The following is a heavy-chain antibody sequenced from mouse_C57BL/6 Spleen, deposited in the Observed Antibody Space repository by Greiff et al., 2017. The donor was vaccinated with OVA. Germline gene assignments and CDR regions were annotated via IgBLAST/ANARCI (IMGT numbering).Heavy chain of an antibody. CDR2: FYPGSGSI. V-gene: IGHV1-62-2*01. D-gene: IGHD1-1*01. CDR1: GYTFTEYS. CDR3: ARHEDPSDGSGCWYFDV. Sequence: QVQLQQSGAELVKPGASVKLSCKASGYTFTEYSIHWVKQRSGQGLEWIGWFYPGSGSIKYNEKFKDKATLTADKSSSTVYMERSRLTSEDSAVYFCARHEDPSDGSGCWYFDVWGTGTTVTVSS. J-gene: IGHJ1*03.